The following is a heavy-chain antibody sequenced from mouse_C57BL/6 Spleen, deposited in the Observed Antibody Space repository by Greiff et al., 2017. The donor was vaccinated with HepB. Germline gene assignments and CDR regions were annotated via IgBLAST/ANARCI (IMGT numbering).Heavy chain of an antibody. D-gene: IGHD1-1*01. J-gene: IGHJ4*01. Sequence: QVQLQQSGPELVKPGASVKISCKASGYAFSSSWMNWVKQRPGKGLEWIGRIYPGDGDTNYNGKFKGEATLTADKSSSTAYMQLSSLTSEDSAVYFCARGGYYGGDAMDYWGQGTSVTVSS. CDR1: GYAFSSSW. CDR3: ARGGYYGGDAMDY. CDR2: IYPGDGDT. V-gene: IGHV1-82*01.